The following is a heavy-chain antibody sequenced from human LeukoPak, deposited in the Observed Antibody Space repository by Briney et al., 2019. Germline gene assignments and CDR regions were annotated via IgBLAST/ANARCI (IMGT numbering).Heavy chain of an antibody. Sequence: SVKVSCKTSGGTFNNSAISWVRQAPGQGLEWLGGIMPLFGTAGYAQKFQGRVTITADESTSTAYMELSSLRSEDTAVYYCATSNADDGFFDYWGQGTLVTVSS. J-gene: IGHJ4*02. CDR2: IMPLFGTA. CDR1: GGTFNNSA. D-gene: IGHD2-2*03. V-gene: IGHV1-69*01. CDR3: ATSNADDGFFDY.